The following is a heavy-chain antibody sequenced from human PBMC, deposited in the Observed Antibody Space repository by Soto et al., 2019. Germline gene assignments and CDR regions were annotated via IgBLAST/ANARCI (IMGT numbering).Heavy chain of an antibody. CDR3: ARGLAAATLFYGMDV. J-gene: IGHJ6*01. CDR2: ISAYNGNT. D-gene: IGHD6-13*01. Sequence: GASVKVSCKDSGYGFTSYGISWVRQAPGQGLEWMGWISAYNGNTNYAQKLQGRVTMTTDTSTSTAYMELRSLRSDDTAVYYCARGLAAATLFYGMDVWGQGTTVTVSS. CDR1: GYGFTSYG. V-gene: IGHV1-18*04.